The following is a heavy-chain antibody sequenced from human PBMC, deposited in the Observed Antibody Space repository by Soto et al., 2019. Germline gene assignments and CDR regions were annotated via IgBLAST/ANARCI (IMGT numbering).Heavy chain of an antibody. Sequence: QVQLVESGGGVVQPGRSLRLSCAASGFTFSSYRMHWVRQAPGKGLEWVAVIWYDGSNKYYADSVKGRFTISRDNSKNTLYLQMNSLRAEDTAVYYCARDGYGSGSYYIDYWGQGTLVTVSS. CDR1: GFTFSSYR. V-gene: IGHV3-33*01. CDR3: ARDGYGSGSYYIDY. D-gene: IGHD3-10*01. CDR2: IWYDGSNK. J-gene: IGHJ4*02.